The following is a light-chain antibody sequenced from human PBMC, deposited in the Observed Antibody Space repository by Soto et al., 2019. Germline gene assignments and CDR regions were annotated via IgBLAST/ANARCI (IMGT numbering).Light chain of an antibody. Sequence: DIQMTQSPSTLSVSLGDRVTITCRASQSISRYLGWYQQKPGKAPKLLIYDASSLESGVPSRFSGSGSGTEFTLTISSLQADDFATYYCQQYNSYSSLTFGQGTKVDIK. V-gene: IGKV1-5*01. CDR2: DAS. J-gene: IGKJ1*01. CDR1: QSISRY. CDR3: QQYNSYSSLT.